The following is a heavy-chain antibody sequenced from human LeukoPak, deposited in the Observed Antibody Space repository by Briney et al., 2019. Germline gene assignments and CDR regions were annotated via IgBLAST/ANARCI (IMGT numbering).Heavy chain of an antibody. Sequence: PGGSLRLSCAASGFTFSSYGMSWVRQAPGKGLEWVSAIGGSGGSTYYTDSVRGRFTISRDNSKNTLYLQMNSLRAEDTALYYCEKSYSSSWGFDSWGQGTLVTVSS. D-gene: IGHD6-13*01. CDR3: EKSYSSSWGFDS. CDR1: GFTFSSYG. CDR2: IGGSGGST. V-gene: IGHV3-23*01. J-gene: IGHJ4*02.